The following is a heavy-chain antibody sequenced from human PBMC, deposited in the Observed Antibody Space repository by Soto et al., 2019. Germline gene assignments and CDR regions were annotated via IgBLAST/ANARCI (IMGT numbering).Heavy chain of an antibody. D-gene: IGHD3-3*01. J-gene: IGHJ6*02. CDR1: GGSISSGGYS. CDR3: ARAFHHTIFGAYYYYGMDV. Sequence: SETLSLTCAVSGGSISSGGYSWSWIQQPPGKGLEWIGYIYHSGSTYYNPSLKSRVTISVDRSKNQFSLKLSSVTAADTAVYYCARAFHHTIFGAYYYYGMDVWGQGTTVTVSS. CDR2: IYHSGST. V-gene: IGHV4-30-2*01.